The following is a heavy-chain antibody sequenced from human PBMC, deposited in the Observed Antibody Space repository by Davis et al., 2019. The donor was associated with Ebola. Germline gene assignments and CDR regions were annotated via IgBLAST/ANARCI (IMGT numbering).Heavy chain of an antibody. CDR1: GGSISSYY. CDR2: IYYSGST. D-gene: IGHD1-26*01. J-gene: IGHJ2*01. Sequence: SETLSLTCTVSGGSISSYYWSWIRQPPGKGLEWMWYIYYSGSTAYNPSLKSRVTISVDTSKNQFSLKLSSVTAADTAVYYCERGGGSYWYFDFWGRGTLVTVSS. V-gene: IGHV4-59*06. CDR3: ERGGGSYWYFDF.